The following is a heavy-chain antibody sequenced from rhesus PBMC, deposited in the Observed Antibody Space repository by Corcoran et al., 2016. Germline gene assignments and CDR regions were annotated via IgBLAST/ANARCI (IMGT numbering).Heavy chain of an antibody. J-gene: IGHJ5-2*02. CDR1: GFTFSSYY. CDR2: INTGGGST. V-gene: IGHV3-8*01. CDR3: AKDLDV. Sequence: EVQLVESGGGLVQPGGSLRLSCTGSGFTFSSYYMYWVRQAPGRWLEWVSAINTGGGSTGYTDSVKGRFAIANENAKNTLYLQMDSLRAEDTAVYYCAKDLDVWGRGVLVTVSS.